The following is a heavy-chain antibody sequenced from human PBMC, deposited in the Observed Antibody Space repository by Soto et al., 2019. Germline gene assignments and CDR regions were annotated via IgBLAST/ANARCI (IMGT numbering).Heavy chain of an antibody. CDR2: IYSSGST. Sequence: PSETLSLTCTVSGGSISNSYWIWIRQPPGKGLEWIGRIYSSGSTNYSPSLKSRVTMSVDTSKNQFSLKLNSVTAAGTAVYYCARGKLLDFDSSGYYQNWLDPWGQGTLVTVSS. D-gene: IGHD3-22*01. J-gene: IGHJ5*02. CDR3: ARGKLLDFDSSGYYQNWLDP. V-gene: IGHV4-4*07. CDR1: GGSISNSY.